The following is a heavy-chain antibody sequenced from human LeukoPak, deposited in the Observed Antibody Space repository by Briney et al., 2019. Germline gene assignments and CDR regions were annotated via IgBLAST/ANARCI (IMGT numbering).Heavy chain of an antibody. Sequence: GGSLRLSCAASGFTFSTYGMHWVRQAPGKGLEWVAVISYDGSNKYYGDSVKGRFTISRDNSKNTLYLQMNSLRAEDTAVYYCAKDFNKGQLVSDYWGQGTLVTVSS. D-gene: IGHD2-21*01. CDR2: ISYDGSNK. CDR1: GFTFSTYG. CDR3: AKDFNKGQLVSDY. J-gene: IGHJ4*02. V-gene: IGHV3-30*18.